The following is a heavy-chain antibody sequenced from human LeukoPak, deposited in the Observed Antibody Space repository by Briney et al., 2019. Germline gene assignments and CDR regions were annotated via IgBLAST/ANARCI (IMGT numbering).Heavy chain of an antibody. CDR3: AKGPGARGHFNWFDP. J-gene: IGHJ5*02. V-gene: IGHV3-21*01. D-gene: IGHD5-12*01. CDR1: GFTFSSYS. CDR2: ISSSSSYI. Sequence: TGGSLRLSCAASGFTFSSYSMNWVRQAPGKGLEWVSSISSSSSYIYYADSVKGRFTISRDNAKNSLYLQMNGLRGEDTAVYYCAKGPGARGHFNWFDPWGQGTLVTVSS.